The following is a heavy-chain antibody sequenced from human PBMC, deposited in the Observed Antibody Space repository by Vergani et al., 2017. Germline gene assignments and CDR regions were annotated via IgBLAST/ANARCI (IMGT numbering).Heavy chain of an antibody. V-gene: IGHV3-30*18. CDR3: AKVLSYQLLILFMDV. Sequence: VQLVESGGGLVKPGGSLRLSCAASGFTFSSYGMHWVRQAPGKGLEWVAVISYDGSNKYYADSVKGRFTISRDNSKNTLYLQMNSLRAEDTAVYYCAKVLSYQLLILFMDVWGKGTTVTVSS. J-gene: IGHJ6*03. D-gene: IGHD2-2*01. CDR2: ISYDGSNK. CDR1: GFTFSSYG.